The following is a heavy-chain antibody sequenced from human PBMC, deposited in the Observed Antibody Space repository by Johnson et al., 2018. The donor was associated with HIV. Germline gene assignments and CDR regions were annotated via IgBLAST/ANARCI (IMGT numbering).Heavy chain of an antibody. CDR3: TTGDCSGGSCHAFDI. J-gene: IGHJ3*02. D-gene: IGHD2-15*01. V-gene: IGHV3-15*01. CDR2: IKTKTEGGTT. CDR1: GFTFSNAW. Sequence: VQLVESGGGLVKPGGSLRLPCAASGFTFSNAWMTWVRQAPGRGLEWLGRIKTKTEGGTTDYAAPVKGRFTISRDDSINTVYLQMNSLKSEDMAVYYCTTGDCSGGSCHAFDIWGQGTMVTVSS.